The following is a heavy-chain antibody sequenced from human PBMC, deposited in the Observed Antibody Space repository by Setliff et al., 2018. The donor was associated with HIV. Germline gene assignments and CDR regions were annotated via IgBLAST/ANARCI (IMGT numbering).Heavy chain of an antibody. CDR3: AGRSSGYHYVVY. CDR2: IYSDDST. J-gene: IGHJ4*02. Sequence: TGGSLRLSCAPSGFIFSSYWMSWVRQPPGKGLEGVSVIYSDDSTYYADSVKGRFTISRDNSKNTLYLQMDSLRGEDTAVYYCAGRSSGYHYVVYWGQGTLVTVSS. V-gene: IGHV3-66*01. D-gene: IGHD3-22*01. CDR1: GFIFSSYW.